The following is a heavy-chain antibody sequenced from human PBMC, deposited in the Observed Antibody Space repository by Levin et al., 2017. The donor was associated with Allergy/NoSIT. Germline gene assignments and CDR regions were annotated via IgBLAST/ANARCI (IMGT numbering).Heavy chain of an antibody. J-gene: IGHJ3*02. D-gene: IGHD2-2*01. Sequence: LSLTCAASRFTFSSYAMTWVRQAPGKGLEWVSAISGSGGTTFYADSVKGRFTISRDNSKNTLFLQMNSLRAEDTAVYYCARGREYQMLRGGAFDSWGQGTMVTVSS. V-gene: IGHV3-23*01. CDR3: ARGREYQMLRGGAFDS. CDR1: RFTFSSYA. CDR2: ISGSGGTT.